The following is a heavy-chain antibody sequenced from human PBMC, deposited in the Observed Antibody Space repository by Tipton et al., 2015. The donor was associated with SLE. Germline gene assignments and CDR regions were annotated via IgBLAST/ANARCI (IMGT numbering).Heavy chain of an antibody. V-gene: IGHV4-61*01. Sequence: LRLSCTVSGGSISSGSHYWSWIRQPPGKGLEWIGYIDDSGNTDYTPSLKSRVTISVDTSKNQFSLKLSSVTAADTAVYYCASMIVVIPVEARRDGMDVWGQGTTVTVSS. J-gene: IGHJ6*02. D-gene: IGHD2-2*01. CDR1: GGSISSGSHY. CDR3: ASMIVVIPVEARRDGMDV. CDR2: IDDSGNT.